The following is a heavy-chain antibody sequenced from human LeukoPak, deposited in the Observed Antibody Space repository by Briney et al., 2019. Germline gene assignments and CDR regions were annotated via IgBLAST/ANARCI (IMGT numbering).Heavy chain of an antibody. CDR3: ARTSYSSGWYRH. D-gene: IGHD6-19*01. CDR1: GFTFSSYE. J-gene: IGHJ4*02. Sequence: GGSLGLSCAASGFTFSSYEMNWVRQAPGKGLEWVSYISSSGSTIYYADSVKGRFTISRDNAKNSLYVQMNSLRAEDTAVYYCARTSYSSGWYRHWGQGTLVTVSS. CDR2: ISSSGSTI. V-gene: IGHV3-48*03.